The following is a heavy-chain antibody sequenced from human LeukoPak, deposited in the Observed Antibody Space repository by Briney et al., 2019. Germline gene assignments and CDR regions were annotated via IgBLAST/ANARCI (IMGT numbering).Heavy chain of an antibody. CDR3: ARWSSSSDRGDWFDP. V-gene: IGHV1-18*01. D-gene: IGHD6-6*01. CDR2: ISAYNGNT. J-gene: IGHJ5*02. CDR1: GYTFTSYG. Sequence: EASVKVSCKASGYTFTSYGLSWVRQAPGQGLEWMGWISAYNGNTNYAQKLQGRVTMTTDTSTSTAYMELRSLRSDDTAVYYCARWSSSSDRGDWFDPWGQGTLVTVSS.